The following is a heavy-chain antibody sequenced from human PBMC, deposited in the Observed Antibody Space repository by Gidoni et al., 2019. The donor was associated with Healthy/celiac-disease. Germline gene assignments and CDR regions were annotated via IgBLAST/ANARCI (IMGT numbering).Heavy chain of an antibody. CDR3: GRDEYGAAVEV. Sequence: VWVSRINIDGSDTTYADAVKGRFTISRDHAKNTLYLQMNNLGVEDTAVYYCGRDEYGAAVEVWGQGTLITVSS. CDR2: INIDGSDT. J-gene: IGHJ4*02. D-gene: IGHD4-17*01. V-gene: IGHV3-74*03.